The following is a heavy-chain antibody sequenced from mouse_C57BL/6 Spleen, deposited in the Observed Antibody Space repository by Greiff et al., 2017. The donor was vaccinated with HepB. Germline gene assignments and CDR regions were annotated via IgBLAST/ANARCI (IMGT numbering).Heavy chain of an antibody. CDR1: GYTFTSYW. CDR3: ARGDSSGPAWFAY. CDR2: INPSNGGT. V-gene: IGHV1-53*01. J-gene: IGHJ3*01. Sequence: QVHVKQPGTELVKPGASVKLSCKASGYTFTSYWMHWVKQRPGQGLEWIGNINPSNGGTNYNEKFKSKATLTVDKSSSTAYMQLSSLTSEDSAVYYCARGDSSGPAWFAYWGQGTLVTVSA. D-gene: IGHD3-2*02.